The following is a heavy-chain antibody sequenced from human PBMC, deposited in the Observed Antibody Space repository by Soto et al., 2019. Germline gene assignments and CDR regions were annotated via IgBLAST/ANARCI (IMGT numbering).Heavy chain of an antibody. CDR1: GGTFSSYA. D-gene: IGHD3-3*01. CDR2: IIPIFGTA. CDR3: ARERSTTPTIFGVVPPYYFDY. Sequence: GASVKVSCKASGGTFSSYAISWVRQAPGLGLEWMGGIIPIFGTANYAQKFQGRVTITADESTSTAYMELSSLRSEDTAVYYCARERSTTPTIFGVVPPYYFDYWGQGTLVTVSS. J-gene: IGHJ4*02. V-gene: IGHV1-69*13.